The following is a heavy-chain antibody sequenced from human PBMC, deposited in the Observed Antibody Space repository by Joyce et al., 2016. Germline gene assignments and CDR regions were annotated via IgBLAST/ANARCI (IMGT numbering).Heavy chain of an antibody. J-gene: IGHJ4*02. CDR1: GFTFSNYG. V-gene: IGHV3-30*18. CDR3: AKRYDYVDY. Sequence: QVQLVESGGGVVQPGRSLRLSCAASGFTFSNYGMNWVRQAPGKGLEWRTVIANDGNKKYYADSVKGRFPISRDNSKNTLYLQMNSLRAEDTAVYYCAKRYDYVDYWGQGTLVTVSS. CDR2: IANDGNKK. D-gene: IGHD3-16*01.